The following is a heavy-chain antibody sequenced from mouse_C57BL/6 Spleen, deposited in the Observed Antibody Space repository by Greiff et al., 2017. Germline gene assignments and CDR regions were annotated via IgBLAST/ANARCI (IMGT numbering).Heavy chain of an antibody. D-gene: IGHD4-1*01. J-gene: IGHJ2*01. V-gene: IGHV1-18*01. CDR3: ARLDWDGGLGY. CDR2: INPNNGGT. Sequence: EVQLQQSGPELVKPGASVKIPCKASGYTFTDYNMDWVKQSHGKSLEWIGDINPNNGGTIYNQKFKGKATLTVDKSSSTAYMELRSLTSEDTAVYYCARLDWDGGLGYGGQGTTLTVSS. CDR1: GYTFTDYN.